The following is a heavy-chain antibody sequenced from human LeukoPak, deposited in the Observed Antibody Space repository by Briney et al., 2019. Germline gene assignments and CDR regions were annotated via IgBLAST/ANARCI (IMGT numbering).Heavy chain of an antibody. CDR3: ARPAYYDTSYYYDH. CDR2: IIPLFGSS. D-gene: IGHD3-22*01. V-gene: IGHV1-69*05. J-gene: IGHJ5*02. Sequence: SVKVSCKASGGSFRNSAISWIRPAPGQGLEWVGGIIPLFGSSKYSQKFQGRVTISTDESTGTTYMELTSLTSEDTAVYYCARPAYYDTSYYYDHWGQGALITVSS. CDR1: GGSFRNSA.